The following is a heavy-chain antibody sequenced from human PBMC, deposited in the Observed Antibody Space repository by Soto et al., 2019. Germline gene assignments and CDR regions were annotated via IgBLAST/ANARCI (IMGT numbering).Heavy chain of an antibody. CDR2: IKTNSEGGTT. CDR1: GFAFSSAW. D-gene: IGHD2-15*01. Sequence: EVRLVESGGGLVKPGGSLRLSCAASGFAFSSAWMNWVRQAPGKGLEWVGRIKTNSEGGTTDYAAPVQGRFTLSRDDSRNTLSLQMNSLKTDDTAVYYCTTGSVEGVWGQGATVTVSS. V-gene: IGHV3-15*07. CDR3: TTGSVEGV. J-gene: IGHJ6*02.